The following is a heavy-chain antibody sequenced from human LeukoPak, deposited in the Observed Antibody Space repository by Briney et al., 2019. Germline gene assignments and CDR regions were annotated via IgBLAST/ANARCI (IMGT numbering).Heavy chain of an antibody. V-gene: IGHV1-69*04. Sequence: ASVKVSCKASGYTFTGYYMHWVRQAPGQGLESMGRIIPILGIANYAQKFQGRVTITADKSTSTAYMELSSLRSEDTAVYYCARDSPSGSNYVGWGTYYFDYWGQGTLVTVSS. CDR1: GYTFTGYY. CDR3: ARDSPSGSNYVGWGTYYFDY. CDR2: IIPILGIA. D-gene: IGHD4-11*01. J-gene: IGHJ4*02.